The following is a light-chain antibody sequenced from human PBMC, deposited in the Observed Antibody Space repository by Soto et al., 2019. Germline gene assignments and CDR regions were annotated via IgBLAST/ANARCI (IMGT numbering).Light chain of an antibody. J-gene: IGKJ4*01. Sequence: EIVLTQSPATLSLSPGERATLSCRASQSVTTYLAWYRQKPGQAPRLLIYDASNRASGTPARFSGSGSGTDFTLTISSLEPEDFAVYYCQQRSIWPRSFGGGTRVEIK. CDR3: QQRSIWPRS. CDR2: DAS. CDR1: QSVTTY. V-gene: IGKV3-11*01.